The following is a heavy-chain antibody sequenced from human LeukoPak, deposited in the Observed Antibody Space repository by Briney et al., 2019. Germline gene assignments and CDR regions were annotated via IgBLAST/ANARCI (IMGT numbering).Heavy chain of an antibody. CDR3: ARGPQWLGPDY. Sequence: GGSLRLSCAASGLAVSSNYMSWVRQSPAKGLEWVSIIYSGGNTYYVDSVKGRFTISRDNSKNTLYLHMNSLRAEDTAVYYCARGPQWLGPDYWGQGTLVTVSS. D-gene: IGHD6-19*01. CDR1: GLAVSSNY. CDR2: IYSGGNT. V-gene: IGHV3-66*02. J-gene: IGHJ4*02.